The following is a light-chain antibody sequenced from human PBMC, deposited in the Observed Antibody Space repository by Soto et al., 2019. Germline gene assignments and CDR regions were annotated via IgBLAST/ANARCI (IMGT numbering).Light chain of an antibody. V-gene: IGKV1-39*01. Sequence: DMEMTQSPLSLSASVGDRVTITCRASQSISNYLNWYQHKPGKVPKLLIYAASSLQSGVPTRFSGSGSGTDLTLTINSLQPEDFATYYCQQSYGTPLTFGGGTKIEIK. J-gene: IGKJ4*01. CDR2: AAS. CDR1: QSISNY. CDR3: QQSYGTPLT.